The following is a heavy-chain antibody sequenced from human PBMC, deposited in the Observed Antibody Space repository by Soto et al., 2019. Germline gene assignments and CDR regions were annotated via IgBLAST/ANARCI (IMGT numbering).Heavy chain of an antibody. V-gene: IGHV1-69*13. CDR3: AREWSGGIAAAGTYWFDP. CDR1: GGTFSSYA. D-gene: IGHD6-13*01. Sequence: SVKVSCKACGGTFSSYAISWVRQAPGQGLEWMGGIIPIFGTANYAQKFQGRVTITADESTSTAYMELSSLRSEDTAGYYCAREWSGGIAAAGTYWFDPWGQGTLVTVSS. J-gene: IGHJ5*02. CDR2: IIPIFGTA.